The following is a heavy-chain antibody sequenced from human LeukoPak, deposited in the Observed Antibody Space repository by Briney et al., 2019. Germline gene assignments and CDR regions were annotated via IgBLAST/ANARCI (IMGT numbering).Heavy chain of an antibody. Sequence: VASVKVSCKASGFTFTSSAVQWVRQARGQRLEWIGWIVVGSGNTNYAQKFQERVTITRDMSTSTAYMELGSLRPEDTAVYYCAAVGGAYCGGDCWDFDYWGQGTLVTVSS. V-gene: IGHV1-58*01. J-gene: IGHJ4*02. CDR2: IVVGSGNT. CDR3: AAVGGAYCGGDCWDFDY. D-gene: IGHD2-21*02. CDR1: GFTFTSSA.